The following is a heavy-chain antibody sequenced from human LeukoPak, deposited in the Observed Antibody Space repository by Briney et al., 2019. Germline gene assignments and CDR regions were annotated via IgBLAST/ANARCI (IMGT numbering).Heavy chain of an antibody. J-gene: IGHJ4*02. CDR2: IRSSSSII. V-gene: IGHV3-48*01. CDR3: ARGRGSNGWDYFGH. D-gene: IGHD2-8*01. Sequence: GGSLRLSCLVSGLPFSGYSMNWVRQAPGKGLEWVSYIRSSSSIIYYADSVKGRFTISRDNAKTSLYLQMNSLRAEDTAVYYCARGRGSNGWDYFGHWGQGILVTVSS. CDR1: GLPFSGYS.